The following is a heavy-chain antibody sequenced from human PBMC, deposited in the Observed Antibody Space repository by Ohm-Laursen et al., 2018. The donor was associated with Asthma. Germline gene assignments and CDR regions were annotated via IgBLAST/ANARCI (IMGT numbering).Heavy chain of an antibody. CDR1: GFTFSSYG. CDR3: AKESVDYYYGMDV. V-gene: IGHV3-30*18. J-gene: IGHJ6*02. Sequence: SLRLSCAASGFTFSSYGMHWVRQAPGKGLESVAFMSNDGSGNYNADSAKGRFTISRDNSKNSLYLQMNSLRTEDTALYYCAKESVDYYYGMDVWGQGTTVTVSS. CDR2: MSNDGSGN.